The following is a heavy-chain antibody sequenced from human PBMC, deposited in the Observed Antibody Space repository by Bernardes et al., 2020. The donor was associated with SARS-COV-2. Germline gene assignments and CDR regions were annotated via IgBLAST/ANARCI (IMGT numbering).Heavy chain of an antibody. V-gene: IGHV3-66*02. CDR2: IYSGGST. CDR1: GFTVSSNY. Sequence: GGSLRLSCASSGFTVSSNYMSWVRQAPGKGLEWVSVIYSGGSTYYADSVKGRFTISRDNSKNTLYLQMNSLRAEDTAVYYCARGGLRFLEWLPYYFDYWGQGTLVTVSS. J-gene: IGHJ4*02. D-gene: IGHD3-3*01. CDR3: ARGGLRFLEWLPYYFDY.